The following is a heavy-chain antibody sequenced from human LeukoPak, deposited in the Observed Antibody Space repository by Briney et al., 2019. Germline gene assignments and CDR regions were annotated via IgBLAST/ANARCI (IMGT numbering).Heavy chain of an antibody. V-gene: IGHV1-18*01. CDR3: ASSYYYDSSGYYNYYYGMDV. Sequence: WASVKVSCKASGYTFTSYGISWVRQAPGQGLEWMGWISAYNGNTNYAQKLQGRVTITADESTSTAYMELSSLRSEDTAVYYCASSYYYDSSGYYNYYYGMDVWGQGTTVTVSS. D-gene: IGHD3-22*01. CDR1: GYTFTSYG. CDR2: ISAYNGNT. J-gene: IGHJ6*02.